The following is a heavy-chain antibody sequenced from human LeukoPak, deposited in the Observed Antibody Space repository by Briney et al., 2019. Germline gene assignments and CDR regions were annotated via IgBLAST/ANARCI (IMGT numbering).Heavy chain of an antibody. J-gene: IGHJ3*02. CDR2: ISSSSSTI. V-gene: IGHV3-48*04. CDR1: GFTFSSYS. Sequence: GGSLRLSCAASGFTFSSYSMNWVRQAPGKGLEWVSYISSSSSTIYYADSVKGRFTISRDNAKNSLYLQMNSLRAEDTAVYYCARDRSESSSWYFVHDAFDIWGQGTMVTVSS. D-gene: IGHD6-13*01. CDR3: ARDRSESSSWYFVHDAFDI.